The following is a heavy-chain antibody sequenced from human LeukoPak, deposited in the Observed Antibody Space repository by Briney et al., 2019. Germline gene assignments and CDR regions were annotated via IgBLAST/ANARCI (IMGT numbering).Heavy chain of an antibody. V-gene: IGHV4-59*12. D-gene: IGHD3-10*01. CDR3: ARMVLWFGESY. CDR1: GGSISSYY. CDR2: IYYSGST. J-gene: IGHJ4*02. Sequence: SETLSLTCTVSGGSISSYYWSWIRQPPGKGLEWIGYIYYSGSTNYNPSLKSRVTISVDTSKNQFSLKLSSVTAADTAVYYCARMVLWFGESYWGQGTLVTVSS.